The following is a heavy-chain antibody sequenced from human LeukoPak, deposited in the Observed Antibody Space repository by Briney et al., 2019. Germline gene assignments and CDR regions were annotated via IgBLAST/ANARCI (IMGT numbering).Heavy chain of an antibody. J-gene: IGHJ6*03. D-gene: IGHD6-13*01. Sequence: QPGGSLRLSCAASGFSFSNYYIHWVRQAPGKGLEWVAVISYDGSNKYYGDSVKGRFTISRDNSKNTVYLQMNSLRAEDTALYYCAKDKFRSTWSATWGYMDVWGKGTTVAVSS. CDR1: GFSFSNYY. CDR3: AKDKFRSTWSATWGYMDV. V-gene: IGHV3-30*18. CDR2: ISYDGSNK.